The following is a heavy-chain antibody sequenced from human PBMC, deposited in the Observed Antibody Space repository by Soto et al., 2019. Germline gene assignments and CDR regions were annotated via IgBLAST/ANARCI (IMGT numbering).Heavy chain of an antibody. V-gene: IGHV3-7*01. J-gene: IGHJ5*02. Sequence: GGSLRLSCAASGFTFSSYWMSWVRQAPGKGLEWVANIKQDGSEKYYVDSVKGRFTISRDNAKNSLYLQMNSLRAEDTAVYYCARDPFSRVILSSWFDPWGQGTLVTVSS. CDR1: GFTFSSYW. CDR3: ARDPFSRVILSSWFDP. D-gene: IGHD2-15*01. CDR2: IKQDGSEK.